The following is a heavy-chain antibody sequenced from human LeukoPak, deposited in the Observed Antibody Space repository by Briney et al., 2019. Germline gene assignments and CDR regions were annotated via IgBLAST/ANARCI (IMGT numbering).Heavy chain of an antibody. CDR1: GGSLSSYY. CDR3: ARSPPMVLGVIDY. CDR2: IYYSGST. D-gene: IGHD3-10*01. J-gene: IGHJ4*02. Sequence: SETLSLTCTVSGGSLSSYYWSWLRQPPGKGLEWIGYIYYSGSTNYNPSLKSRVTISVDTSKNQFSLKRSSVTAADTAVYYCARSPPMVLGVIDYWGQGTLVTVSS. V-gene: IGHV4-59*01.